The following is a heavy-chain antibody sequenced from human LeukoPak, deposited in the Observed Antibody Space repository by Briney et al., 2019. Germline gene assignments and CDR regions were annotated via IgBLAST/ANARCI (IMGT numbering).Heavy chain of an antibody. D-gene: IGHD5-12*01. J-gene: IGHJ3*02. CDR1: GFTFRNYG. Sequence: AGGSLRLSCAASGFTFRNYGMTWVRQAPGKGLEWVSAISGSGGSTYYADSVKGRFTISRDNAKNSLYLQMNSLRAEDTAVYYCARAESGYDLGAFDTWGQGTMVTASS. V-gene: IGHV3-23*01. CDR3: ARAESGYDLGAFDT. CDR2: ISGSGGST.